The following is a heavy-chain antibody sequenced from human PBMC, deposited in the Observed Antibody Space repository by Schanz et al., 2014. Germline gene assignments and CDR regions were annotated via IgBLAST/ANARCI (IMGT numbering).Heavy chain of an antibody. J-gene: IGHJ4*02. Sequence: EVQLVESGGGFVQPGGSLGLSCVVSGFTVSSDHMSWVRQAPGKGLEWVSVIYSGIGAYYADSVKDRFTVSRDNSKNTLYLQMNTLRAEDTAVYYCARDRGYCSGGSCLTFDYWGQGTLVTVSS. V-gene: IGHV3-66*01. CDR3: ARDRGYCSGGSCLTFDY. CDR2: IYSGIGA. CDR1: GFTVSSDH. D-gene: IGHD2-15*01.